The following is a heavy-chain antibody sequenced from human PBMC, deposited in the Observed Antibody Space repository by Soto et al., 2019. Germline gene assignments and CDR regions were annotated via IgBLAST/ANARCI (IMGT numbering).Heavy chain of an antibody. V-gene: IGHV4-34*01. CDR1: GGSFSGYY. J-gene: IGHJ4*02. D-gene: IGHD2-15*01. CDR3: ARGRHCSGGSCYSLVFRTFDY. CDR2: INHSGST. Sequence: PSETLSLTCAFYGGSFSGYYWSLIRQPPGKGLEWIGEINHSGSTNYNPSLKSRVTISVDTSKNQFSLKLSSVTAADTAVYYCARGRHCSGGSCYSLVFRTFDYWGQGTLVTVSS.